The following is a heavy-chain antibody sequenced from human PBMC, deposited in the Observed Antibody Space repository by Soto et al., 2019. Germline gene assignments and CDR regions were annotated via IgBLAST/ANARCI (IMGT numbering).Heavy chain of an antibody. Sequence: PGGSLRLSCEASGFTFSDYYMGWIRQAPGKGLEWVSYIGTRGATIYYADSVKGRFIISRDNAKNSLYLQMNSLRDEETAVYYCARDLAPRPHDYFDSWGQGTLVTVSS. V-gene: IGHV3-11*01. CDR1: GFTFSDYY. CDR2: IGTRGATI. J-gene: IGHJ4*02. CDR3: ARDLAPRPHDYFDS.